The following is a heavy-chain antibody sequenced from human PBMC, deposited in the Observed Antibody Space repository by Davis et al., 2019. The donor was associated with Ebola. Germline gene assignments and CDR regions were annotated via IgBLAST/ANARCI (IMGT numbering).Heavy chain of an antibody. Sequence: PSETLSLTCTVSGASMTSYYWSWIRQPPGKGLEWIEYIAYTGNTIYNPSLKSRVTISGDTSKKQFSLRLSSVTAADTAVYYCARGGLVPAALYLWGQGTMVTVSS. D-gene: IGHD2-2*01. J-gene: IGHJ3*01. CDR1: GASMTSYY. V-gene: IGHV4-59*01. CDR2: IAYTGNT. CDR3: ARGGLVPAALYL.